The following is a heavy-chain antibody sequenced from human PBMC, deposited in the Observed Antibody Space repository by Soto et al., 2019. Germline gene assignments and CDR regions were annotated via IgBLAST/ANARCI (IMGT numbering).Heavy chain of an antibody. V-gene: IGHV1-18*01. D-gene: IGHD2-15*01. CDR2: ISAYNGNT. Sequence: ASVKVSRKASGYTFTSYGISWVRQAPGQGLEWMGWISAYNGNTNYAQKLQGRVTMTTDTSTSTAYMELRSLRSDDTAVYYCARGYRYYYYYYMDVWGKGTTVTVSS. CDR1: GYTFTSYG. CDR3: ARGYRYYYYYYMDV. J-gene: IGHJ6*03.